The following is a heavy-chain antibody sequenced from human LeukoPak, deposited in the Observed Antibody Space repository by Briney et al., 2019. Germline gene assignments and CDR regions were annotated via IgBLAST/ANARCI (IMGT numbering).Heavy chain of an antibody. CDR3: ARGGPGYSSAWTNYGLAV. V-gene: IGHV3-30-3*01. J-gene: IGHJ6*02. Sequence: GGSLRLSCAASGFTFSTYAMLWVRQAPGKGLEWVAIISYDGSNEYYADSVKGRFTISRDTSKSTLYLQMNSLRAEDTVVYYCARGGPGYSSAWTNYGLAVWGQGTTVTVSS. CDR1: GFTFSTYA. D-gene: IGHD6-19*01. CDR2: ISYDGSNE.